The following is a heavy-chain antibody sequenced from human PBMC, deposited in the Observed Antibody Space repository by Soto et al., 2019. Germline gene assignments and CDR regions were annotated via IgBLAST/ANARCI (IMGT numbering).Heavy chain of an antibody. CDR1: GFTFNAYA. CDR3: ARGGRGYEFDY. Sequence: GGSLRLSCAASGFTFNAYAMHWVRQAPGKGLEWVAVISYDGSNKYYADSVKGRFTISRDNSKNTLYLQMGSLRAEDMAVYYCARGGRGYEFDYWGQGTLVTVSS. V-gene: IGHV3-30-3*02. D-gene: IGHD5-12*01. J-gene: IGHJ4*02. CDR2: ISYDGSNK.